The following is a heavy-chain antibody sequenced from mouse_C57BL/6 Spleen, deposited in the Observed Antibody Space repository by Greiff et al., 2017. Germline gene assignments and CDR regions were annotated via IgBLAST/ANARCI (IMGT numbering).Heavy chain of an antibody. Sequence: EVQLVESGGGLVKPGGSLKLSCAASGFTFSSYAMSWVRQTPEKRLEWVATISDGGSYTYYPDNVKGRFTISRDNAKNNLYLQMSHLKSEDTAMYYCAREEKEYYCDYWGQGTTLTVSS. J-gene: IGHJ2*01. V-gene: IGHV5-4*01. CDR2: ISDGGSYT. CDR1: GFTFSSYA. CDR3: AREEKEYYCDY.